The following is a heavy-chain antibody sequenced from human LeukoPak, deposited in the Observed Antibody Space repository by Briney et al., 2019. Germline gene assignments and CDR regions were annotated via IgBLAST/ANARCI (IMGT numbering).Heavy chain of an antibody. CDR2: IKQDGSEK. CDR3: ASHYGSGSYSGDAFDI. CDR1: GFTFSSYW. V-gene: IGHV3-7*01. D-gene: IGHD3-10*01. J-gene: IGHJ3*02. Sequence: GGSLRLSCAVSGFTFSSYWMSWVRQAPGKGLEWVANIKQDGSEKYYVDSVKGRFTISRDNAKNLLFLQMNSLRAEDTAVYYCASHYGSGSYSGDAFDIWGQGTMVTVSS.